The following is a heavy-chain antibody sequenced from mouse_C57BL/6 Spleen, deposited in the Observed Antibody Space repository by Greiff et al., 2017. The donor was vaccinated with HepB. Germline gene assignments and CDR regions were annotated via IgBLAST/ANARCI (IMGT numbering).Heavy chain of an antibody. CDR2: IDPSDSYT. CDR1: GYTFTSYW. CDR3: ARLRQLAY. J-gene: IGHJ3*01. D-gene: IGHD1-1*01. V-gene: IGHV1-69*01. Sequence: QVQLKQPGAELVMPGASVKLSCKASGYTFTSYWMHWVKQRPGQGLEWIGEIDPSDSYTNYNQKFEGKSTLTVDKSSSTAYMQLSSLTSEDSAVYYCARLRQLAYWGQGTLATVSA.